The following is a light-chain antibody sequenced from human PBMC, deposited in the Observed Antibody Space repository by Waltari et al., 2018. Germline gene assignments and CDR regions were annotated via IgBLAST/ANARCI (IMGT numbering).Light chain of an antibody. V-gene: IGKV1-5*03. CDR1: QSISIW. J-gene: IGKJ1*01. CDR3: QQYNSAPWT. Sequence: DIQMTQSPSTLSAYVGPSVTITCRASQSISIWLAWYQQKPGKAPKLLIYEASSLDSGVPSRFSGSGSGTEFTLTISSLQPDDFATYYCQQYNSAPWTFGQGTKVEIK. CDR2: EAS.